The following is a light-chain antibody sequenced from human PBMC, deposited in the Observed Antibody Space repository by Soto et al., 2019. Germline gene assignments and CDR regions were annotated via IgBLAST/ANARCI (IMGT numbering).Light chain of an antibody. CDR3: LLSYNGPYV. Sequence: QAVVTQEPSLTVSPGGTVTLTCGSSTGAVTNGHYPYWFQQKPGQAPRTLIYHTTNRHSWTPARFSGSLLGGKAALTLSGAQPEDDAEYYCLLSYNGPYVFGTGTKVTVL. CDR2: HTT. V-gene: IGLV7-46*01. CDR1: TGAVTNGHY. J-gene: IGLJ1*01.